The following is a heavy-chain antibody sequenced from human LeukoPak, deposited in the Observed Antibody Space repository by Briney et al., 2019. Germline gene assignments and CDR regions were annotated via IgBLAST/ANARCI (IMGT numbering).Heavy chain of an antibody. CDR1: GFTFSSYG. CDR2: IRYDGSIQ. CDR3: AKDTVKVTTIRRVPHYTDV. Sequence: VGSLRLSCAASGFTFSSYGMHWVRQAPGKGLEWVAFIRYDGSIQYHADSVKGRFTISRDNSKNTLYLQMSSLRAEDTALYYCAKDTVKVTTIRRVPHYTDVWGKGTTVTISS. V-gene: IGHV3-30*02. D-gene: IGHD5-24*01. J-gene: IGHJ6*03.